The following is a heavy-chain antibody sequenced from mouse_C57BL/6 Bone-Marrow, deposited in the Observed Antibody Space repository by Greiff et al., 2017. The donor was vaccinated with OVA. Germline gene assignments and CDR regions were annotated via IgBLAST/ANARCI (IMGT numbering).Heavy chain of an antibody. CDR1: GYTFTSYW. V-gene: IGHV1-69*01. CDR3: ARGGIYSNYPYYFDY. CDR2: IDPSDSYT. D-gene: IGHD2-5*01. Sequence: QVQLKQPGAELVMPGASVKLSCKASGYTFTSYWMHWVKQRPGQGLEWIGEIDPSDSYTNYNQKFKGKSTVTVDKSSSTAYMQLSSLTSEDSAVYYCARGGIYSNYPYYFDYWGQGTTLTVSS. J-gene: IGHJ2*01.